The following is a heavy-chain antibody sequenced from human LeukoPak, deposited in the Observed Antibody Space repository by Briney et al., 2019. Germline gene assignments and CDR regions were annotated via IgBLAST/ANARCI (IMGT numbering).Heavy chain of an antibody. V-gene: IGHV3-23*01. CDR2: ISGSGGST. CDR3: AKDEEGYYDSSGYYRYYFDY. J-gene: IGHJ4*02. CDR1: GFTFSSYA. Sequence: PGRSLRLSCAASGFTFSSYAMSWVRQAPGKGLEWVSAISGSGGSTYYADSVKGRFTISRDNSKNTLYLQMNSLRAEDTAVYYCAKDEEGYYDSSGYYRYYFDYWGQGTLVTVSS. D-gene: IGHD3-22*01.